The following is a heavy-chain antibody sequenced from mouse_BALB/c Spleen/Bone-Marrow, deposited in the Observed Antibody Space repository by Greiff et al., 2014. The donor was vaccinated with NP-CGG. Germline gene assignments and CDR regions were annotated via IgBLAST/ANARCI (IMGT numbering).Heavy chain of an antibody. CDR3: ARYDYDRVDY. J-gene: IGHJ2*01. V-gene: IGHV3-2*02. D-gene: IGHD2-4*01. CDR1: GYSITSDYA. Sequence: ESGPGLVKPSQSLSLTCTVTGYSITSDYAWNWIRQFPGNKLEWMGYISYSGSTSYNPSLKSRISITRDTSKNQFFLQLNSVTNEDTATYYCARYDYDRVDYWGQGTTLTVSS. CDR2: ISYSGST.